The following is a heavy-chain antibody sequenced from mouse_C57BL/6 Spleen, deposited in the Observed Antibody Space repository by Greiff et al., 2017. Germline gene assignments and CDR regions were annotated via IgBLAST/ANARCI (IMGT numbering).Heavy chain of an antibody. CDR3: ARGHDGYYGAY. CDR2: INPNNGGT. Sequence: EVKLMESGPELVKPGASVKIPCKASGYTFTDYNMDWVKQSHGKSLEWIGDINPNNGGTIYNQKFKGKATLTVDKSSSTAYMELRSLTSEDTAVYYCARGHDGYYGAYWGQGTLVTVSA. D-gene: IGHD2-3*01. CDR1: GYTFTDYN. J-gene: IGHJ3*01. V-gene: IGHV1-18*01.